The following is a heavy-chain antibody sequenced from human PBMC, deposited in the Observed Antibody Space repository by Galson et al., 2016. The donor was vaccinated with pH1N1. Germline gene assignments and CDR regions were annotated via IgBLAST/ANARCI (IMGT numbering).Heavy chain of an antibody. Sequence: SVKVSCKASGYTFTSHYMHWVRQAPGQGLEWMGLINPSGGSTSYAPKFQGRVTTTRDTSTSTVYMELTSLRSEDTALYICARDGYGDYVGGDYWGQGTLVTVSS. J-gene: IGHJ4*02. V-gene: IGHV1-46*01. CDR1: GYTFTSHY. CDR3: ARDGYGDYVGGDY. CDR2: INPSGGST. D-gene: IGHD4-17*01.